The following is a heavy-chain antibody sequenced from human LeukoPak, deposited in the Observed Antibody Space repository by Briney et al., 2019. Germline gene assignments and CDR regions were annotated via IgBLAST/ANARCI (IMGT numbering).Heavy chain of an antibody. CDR3: ARIQGTSVDYFFDY. D-gene: IGHD5/OR15-5a*01. J-gene: IGHJ4*02. V-gene: IGHV3-23*01. CDR1: GFTFSNYA. Sequence: GGSLRLSCAASGFTFSNYAMSGVRQAPGKGLEWVSAISGSGGFTYYADSVKGQFTISRDNSKNTLYLQMNSLRAGDTAVYYCARIQGTSVDYFFDYWGQGTLVTVSS. CDR2: ISGSGGFT.